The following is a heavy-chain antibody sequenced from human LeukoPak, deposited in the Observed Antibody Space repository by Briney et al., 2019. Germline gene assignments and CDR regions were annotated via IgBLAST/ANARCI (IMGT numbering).Heavy chain of an antibody. D-gene: IGHD2-2*01. J-gene: IGHJ3*01. Sequence: GGSLRLSCAASGFTFTVYWMSWVRQTPGKGLEWLANINKEGSDQYYVDSVKGRFTISRDNAKNSIYLQVNSLRADDTAVYYCVREVPGIMVAFDLWGQGTMLSVSS. CDR2: INKEGSDQ. CDR3: VREVPGIMVAFDL. CDR1: GFTFTVYW. V-gene: IGHV3-7*04.